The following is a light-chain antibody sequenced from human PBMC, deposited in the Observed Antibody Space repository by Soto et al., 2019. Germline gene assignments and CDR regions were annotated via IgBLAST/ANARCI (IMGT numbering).Light chain of an antibody. CDR2: KAS. CDR3: QQSYTTPVP. J-gene: IGKJ5*01. Sequence: DIRVTQSPSTLSASVGDRVTITCRASHSLSRCLAWYQQKPGKAPKLLIYKASTLESGVPPRFSASGSRTEFTLTISSLHPENFAHPYSQQSYTTPVPSAQGPRL. V-gene: IGKV1-5*03. CDR1: HSLSRC.